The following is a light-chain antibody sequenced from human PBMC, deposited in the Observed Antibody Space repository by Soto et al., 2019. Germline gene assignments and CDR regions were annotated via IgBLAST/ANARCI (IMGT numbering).Light chain of an antibody. CDR1: QSLSSSY. J-gene: IGKJ1*01. V-gene: IGKV3-20*01. Sequence: EVVLTQSPGTLSLSPGERATLSCRASQSLSSSYLAWYQHKPGQAPRLLIYGASNRATGIPDRFSGSGSGTDFTLTISRLEPEDFAVYYCQQYGSSGTFGQGTKVDIK. CDR2: GAS. CDR3: QQYGSSGT.